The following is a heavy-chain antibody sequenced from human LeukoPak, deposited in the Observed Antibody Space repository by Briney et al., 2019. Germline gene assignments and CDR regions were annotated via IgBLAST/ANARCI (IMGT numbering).Heavy chain of an antibody. CDR2: IYNSGST. CDR3: ARDRRYSYGYGYYGMDV. CDR1: GGSISIYY. V-gene: IGHV4-59*01. D-gene: IGHD5-18*01. J-gene: IGHJ6*02. Sequence: SETLSLTCTVSGGSISIYYWSWIRQPPGKGLEWIGYIYNSGSTNYNPSLRSRVTISVDTSKNQFSLKLTSVTAADTAVYYCARDRRYSYGYGYYGMDVWGQGTTVTVSS.